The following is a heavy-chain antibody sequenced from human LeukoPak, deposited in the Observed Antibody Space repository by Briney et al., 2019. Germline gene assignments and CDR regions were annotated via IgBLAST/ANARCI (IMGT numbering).Heavy chain of an antibody. CDR1: GFTFSSYS. J-gene: IGHJ4*02. CDR2: ISSGSSTI. V-gene: IGHV3-48*01. D-gene: IGHD3-22*01. Sequence: GGSLRLSCAASGFTFSSYSMNWVRQAPGKGLEWISYISSGSSTIYYADSVKGRFTISRDNAKNSLYLQMNSLRAEDTAVYYCARAAEGSSGYYKNYFDYWGQGTLVTVSS. CDR3: ARAAEGSSGYYKNYFDY.